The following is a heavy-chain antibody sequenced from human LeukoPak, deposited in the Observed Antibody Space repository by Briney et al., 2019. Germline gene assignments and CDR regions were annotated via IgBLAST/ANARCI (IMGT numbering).Heavy chain of an antibody. CDR3: TITTGTTLGLMDY. Sequence: SETLSLTRAVYGGSFSGYYWRWIRQPPGKGLEWIGEINHSGSTNYNPSLKSRVTISVDTSKNQLSLKMSSVTAADTDVYYCTITTGTTLGLMDYWGQGTLVTVSS. D-gene: IGHD1-1*01. J-gene: IGHJ4*02. CDR2: INHSGST. CDR1: GGSFSGYY. V-gene: IGHV4-34*01.